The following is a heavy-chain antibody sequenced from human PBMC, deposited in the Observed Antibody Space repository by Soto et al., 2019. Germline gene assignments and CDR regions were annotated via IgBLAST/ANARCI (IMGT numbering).Heavy chain of an antibody. CDR3: ARDLDSSGSYYTDY. J-gene: IGHJ4*02. CDR2: ISPYKGNT. D-gene: IGHD3-10*01. CDR1: GFTFSSIG. V-gene: IGHV1-18*01. Sequence: QIQLVQSGAEVKKPGASVKVSCKASGFTFSSIGISWVRQDPGQRLEWMGWISPYKGNTHYAQGLQGRVTMTTDTSTSTAYMEVRSLRSDDTAVYYCARDLDSSGSYYTDYWGEGTLVTVSS.